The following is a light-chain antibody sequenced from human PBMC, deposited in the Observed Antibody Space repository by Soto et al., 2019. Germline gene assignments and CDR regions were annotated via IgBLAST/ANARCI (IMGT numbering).Light chain of an antibody. CDR2: GVS. V-gene: IGKV3-15*01. Sequence: VMTQSPATLSVSPGERAALSCRASQSVSTNLAWYQQKPGQPPRLLIYGVSTRATGIPARFSGSGSGTKFTLTISSLQSEDFAIYYCQQYNNWPITFGQGTRLEIK. J-gene: IGKJ5*01. CDR1: QSVSTN. CDR3: QQYNNWPIT.